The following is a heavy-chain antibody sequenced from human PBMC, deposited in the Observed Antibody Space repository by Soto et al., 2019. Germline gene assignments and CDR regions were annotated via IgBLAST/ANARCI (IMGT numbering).Heavy chain of an antibody. CDR1: GFIFRNFG. V-gene: IGHV3-30*03. CDR3: VQGASTAHQPLDS. D-gene: IGHD1-26*01. Sequence: QVQLVESGGGVVQPGRSLRLSCAASGFIFRNFGMHWVRQAPGKGLEWVATISGDGNDKYYPDSMKGRFTTSRDNFNNTLYLQLNSLRPEVTAVYHCVQGASTAHQPLDSWGQGVLVTVSS. CDR2: ISGDGNDK. J-gene: IGHJ4*02.